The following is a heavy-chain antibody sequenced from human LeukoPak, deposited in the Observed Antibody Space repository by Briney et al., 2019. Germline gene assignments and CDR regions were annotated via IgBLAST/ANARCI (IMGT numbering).Heavy chain of an antibody. CDR1: GFTFYDYD. D-gene: IGHD6-13*01. V-gene: IGHV3-20*01. CDR3: ARRMAATGSAFAF. Sequence: SGGSLRLSCAASGFTFYDYDLSWVRHVPGKGLEWGSSITWNGGSTGYADSVKGRFTISRDNAKNSLYLQMNSLRAEDTAFYHCARRMAATGSAFAFWGRGTMVTVSS. J-gene: IGHJ3*01. CDR2: ITWNGGST.